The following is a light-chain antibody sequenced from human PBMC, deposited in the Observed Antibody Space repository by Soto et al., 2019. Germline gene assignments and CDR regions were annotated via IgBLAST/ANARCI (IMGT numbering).Light chain of an antibody. V-gene: IGLV2-14*01. J-gene: IGLJ1*01. CDR2: EVS. Sequence: QSALTQPASGSGAPGESITISCTGTSSDVGGYNYVSWYQQHPGKAPKLMIYEVSNRPSGVSNRFSGTKSCNTASLSISWLQAEDEADNYFSSYTSSSPYVFGTGTKVTVL. CDR3: SSYTSSSPYV. CDR1: SSDVGGYNY.